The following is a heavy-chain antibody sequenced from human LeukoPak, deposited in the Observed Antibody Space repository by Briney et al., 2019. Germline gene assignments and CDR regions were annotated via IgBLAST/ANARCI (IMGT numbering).Heavy chain of an antibody. D-gene: IGHD3-10*01. CDR1: GFTFSSYS. Sequence: GGSLRLSCAASGFTFSSYSMNWVRQAPGKGLEWVSFISSSSSYTYYADSVGGRFTISRDNAGSSVNLRMNSLRAEDTAVYYCAREPFSMARESTRNAFDIWGQGTMVTVSS. CDR2: ISSSSSYT. CDR3: AREPFSMARESTRNAFDI. V-gene: IGHV3-21*01. J-gene: IGHJ3*02.